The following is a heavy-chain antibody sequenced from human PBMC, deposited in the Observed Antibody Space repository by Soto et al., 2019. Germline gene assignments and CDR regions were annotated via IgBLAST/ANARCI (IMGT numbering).Heavy chain of an antibody. CDR2: ISYDGSNQ. V-gene: IGHV3-30-3*01. CDR1: GFTFSSYA. CDR3: ATLGDIVVVPAAIRSSYFDY. J-gene: IGHJ4*02. Sequence: QVQLVESGGGVVQPGRSLRLSCAASGFTFSSYAMHWERQAPGKGLECVAVISYDGSNQYYADSVKGRFTISRDNSKNTLYLQMNSLRAEDTAVYYCATLGDIVVVPAAIRSSYFDYWGQGTLVTVSS. D-gene: IGHD2-2*02.